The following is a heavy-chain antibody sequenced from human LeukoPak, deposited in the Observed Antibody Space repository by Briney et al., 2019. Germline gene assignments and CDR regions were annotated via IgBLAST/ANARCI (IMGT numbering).Heavy chain of an antibody. Sequence: PGGPVTLSCAVCGFPLKSYNMLWVRQPPGRGLEGVSSVSSCYSYILYADSVKGLFTISRDHANNSLYLRINSLRTEDTAVYYCARDPYSGRYGDYYNYMDVWGKGTTVTISS. CDR3: ARDPYSGRYGDYYNYMDV. CDR2: VSSCYSYI. D-gene: IGHD1-26*01. V-gene: IGHV3-21*01. CDR1: GFPLKSYN. J-gene: IGHJ6*03.